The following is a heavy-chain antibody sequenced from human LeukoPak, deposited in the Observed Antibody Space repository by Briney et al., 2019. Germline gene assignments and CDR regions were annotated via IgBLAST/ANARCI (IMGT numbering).Heavy chain of an antibody. CDR3: AKDSATYGSLYYFDY. V-gene: IGHV3-30*18. D-gene: IGHD3-10*01. CDR1: GFTFSTYG. CDR2: ISYNGNSK. J-gene: IGHJ4*02. Sequence: GGSLRLSCAASGFTFSTYGIHWVRQSPGKGLEWVAVISYNGNSKYYTDSVKGRFTISRDNSKNTLYLQMYSLGAEDTAVYYCAKDSATYGSLYYFDYWGQGTLVTVSS.